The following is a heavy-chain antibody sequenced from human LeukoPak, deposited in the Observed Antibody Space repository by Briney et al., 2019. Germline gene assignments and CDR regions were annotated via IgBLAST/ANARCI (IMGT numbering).Heavy chain of an antibody. D-gene: IGHD3-3*02. CDR3: ARLISSPEGDWFDP. CDR2: INPNSGGT. J-gene: IGHJ5*02. V-gene: IGHV1-2*04. CDR1: GHTFTGYY. Sequence: ASVKVSCTASGHTFTGYYMHWVRQAPGQGLEWMGWINPNSGGTNYAQKFQGWVTMTRGTSISTAYMELSRLRSDDTAVYYCARLISSPEGDWFDPWGQGTLVTVSS.